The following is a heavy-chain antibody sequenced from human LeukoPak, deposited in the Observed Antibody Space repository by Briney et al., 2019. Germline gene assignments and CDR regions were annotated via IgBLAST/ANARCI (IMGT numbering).Heavy chain of an antibody. CDR2: INHSGTT. CDR1: GGSFSGYS. J-gene: IGHJ4*02. CDR3: ARRHVEYSSSSDPYYFDY. Sequence: SETLSLTCAVYGGSFSGYSWTWIRQPPGKGLEWIGEINHSGTTDYNPSLQSRVTISVDTSKSQFSLKLSSVTAADTAVYYCARRHVEYSSSSDPYYFDYWGQGTLVTVSS. V-gene: IGHV4-34*01. D-gene: IGHD6-6*01.